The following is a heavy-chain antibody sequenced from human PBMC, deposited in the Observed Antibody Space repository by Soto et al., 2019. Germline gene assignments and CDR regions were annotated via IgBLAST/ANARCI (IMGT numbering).Heavy chain of an antibody. Sequence: QITLKESGPPLVKPTQTLTLTCTYSGFSLRTTGVGVGWIRQPPGKALEWLGIIYWDDNKRYSPSLKSRLTLTNDISKSQVVLTMTNMDPMDTATYYCAHTWGLPFDYWGQGTLVIVSS. D-gene: IGHD3-16*01. CDR3: AHTWGLPFDY. CDR2: IYWDDNK. J-gene: IGHJ4*02. CDR1: GFSLRTTGVG. V-gene: IGHV2-5*02.